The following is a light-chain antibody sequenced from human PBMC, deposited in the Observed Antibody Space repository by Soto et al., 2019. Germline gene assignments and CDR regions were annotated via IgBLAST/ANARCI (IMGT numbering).Light chain of an antibody. CDR2: DVN. V-gene: IGLV2-18*01. J-gene: IGLJ1*01. CDR1: TTDIDNYDS. Sequence: HCVLAQPPSVSGSPVHSVTISCAATTTDIDNYDSVSWYQQAPGTAPKLIIYDVNNRPSGAPDRFSGSTSGNTASLTISGLQAEDETDYFCSLYSSNGSIILGPGTNVTVL. CDR3: SLYSSNGSII.